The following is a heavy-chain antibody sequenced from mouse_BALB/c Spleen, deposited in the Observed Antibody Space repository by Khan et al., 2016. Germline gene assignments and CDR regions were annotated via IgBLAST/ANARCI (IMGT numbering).Heavy chain of an antibody. CDR3: ARDYYGSSWYFDV. CDR2: ISNLAYSI. J-gene: IGHJ1*01. Sequence: EVALVESGGGLVQPGGSRKLSCAASGFTFSDYGMAWVRQAPGKGPEWVAFISNLAYSIYYADTVTGRFTISRENAKNTLYLEMSSLRSEDTAMYYCARDYYGSSWYFDVWGAGTTVTVSS. CDR1: GFTFSDYG. D-gene: IGHD1-1*01. V-gene: IGHV5-15*02.